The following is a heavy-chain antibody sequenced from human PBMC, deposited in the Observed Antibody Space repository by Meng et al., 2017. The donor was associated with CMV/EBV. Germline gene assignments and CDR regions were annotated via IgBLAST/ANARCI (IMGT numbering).Heavy chain of an antibody. CDR3: AREVVPDY. J-gene: IGHJ4*02. V-gene: IGHV3-66*02. D-gene: IGHD2-2*01. CDR1: GFTVSSNY. Sequence: LSLTCAASGFTVSSNYMSWVRQAPGKGLEWVSVIYSGGSTYYADSVKGRFTISRDNSKNTLYLQMNSLRAEDTAVYYCAREVVPDYWGQGTLVTVSS. CDR2: IYSGGST.